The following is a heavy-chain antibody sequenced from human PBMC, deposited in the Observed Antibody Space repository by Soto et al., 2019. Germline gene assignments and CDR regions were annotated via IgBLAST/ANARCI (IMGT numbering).Heavy chain of an antibody. CDR3: ARINFWSGYYYFDY. Sequence: QVTLKESGPVLVKPTETLTLTCTVSGFSLSNARMGVSWIRQPPGKALEWLAHIFSNDEKSYSTSLKSRLTISKDTSKSQVVLTMTNMDPVDTATYYCARINFWSGYYYFDYWGQGTLVTVSS. CDR2: IFSNDEK. V-gene: IGHV2-26*01. CDR1: GFSLSNARMG. J-gene: IGHJ4*02. D-gene: IGHD3-3*01.